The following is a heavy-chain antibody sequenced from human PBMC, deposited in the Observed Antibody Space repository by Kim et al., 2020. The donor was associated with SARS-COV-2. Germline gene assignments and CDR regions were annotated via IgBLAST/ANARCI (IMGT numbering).Heavy chain of an antibody. Sequence: GGSLRLSCAASGFTFSNAWMSWVRQAPGKGLEWVGRIKSKTDGGTTDYAAPVKGRFTISSDDSKNTLYLQMNSLKTGDTAVYYCTTARSGMVRGVIHYWGQGTLVTVSS. J-gene: IGHJ4*02. CDR3: TTARSGMVRGVIHY. V-gene: IGHV3-15*01. CDR1: GFTFSNAW. D-gene: IGHD3-10*01. CDR2: IKSKTDGGTT.